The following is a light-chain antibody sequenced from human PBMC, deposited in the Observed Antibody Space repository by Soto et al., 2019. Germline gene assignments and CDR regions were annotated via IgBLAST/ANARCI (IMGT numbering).Light chain of an antibody. CDR1: SSDVGAYNY. CDR3: SSYTGANTPYV. V-gene: IGLV2-14*01. CDR2: EVS. Sequence: QSALTQPASVSGSPGQSITISCTGTSSDVGAYNYVSWYQQYPGKAPKLMIYEVSNRPSGVSNRFSGSKSGNTASLTISGRQAEEEADYYCSSYTGANTPYVFGSGTKLTVL. J-gene: IGLJ1*01.